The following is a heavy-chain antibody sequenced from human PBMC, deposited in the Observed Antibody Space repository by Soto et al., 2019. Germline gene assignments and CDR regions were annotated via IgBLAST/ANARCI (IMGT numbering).Heavy chain of an antibody. V-gene: IGHV1-69*01. CDR2: IFPILGTT. CDR1: GGIFSNYA. D-gene: IGHD2-8*02. J-gene: IGHJ5*02. CDR3: ATQPNVLLVPNVAHQGNWLDT. Sequence: QVQLVQSGAEVKKPGSSVKVSGMPSGGIFSNYAFTWVRQAPGQGLEWMGGIFPILGTTNSAQKFQGRISITADESTGTAYMELSSLRSEDTAIYYCATQPNVLLVPNVAHQGNWLDTGGKGTLVTVSA.